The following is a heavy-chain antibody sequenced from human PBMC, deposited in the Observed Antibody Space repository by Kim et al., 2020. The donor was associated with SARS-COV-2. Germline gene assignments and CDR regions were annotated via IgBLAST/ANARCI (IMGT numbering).Heavy chain of an antibody. J-gene: IGHJ6*02. CDR1: GFTFDDYG. D-gene: IGHD6-13*01. Sequence: GGSLRLSCAASGFTFDDYGMNWVRQAPGKGLEWVSGINWNGGSTGYADSVKGRFTISRDNAKNSLYLQMNTLRAADTALYHCARARPSGYSSSWSADVGYDGMDVWGQGTTVTVSS. CDR2: INWNGGST. V-gene: IGHV3-20*01. CDR3: ARARPSGYSSSWSADVGYDGMDV.